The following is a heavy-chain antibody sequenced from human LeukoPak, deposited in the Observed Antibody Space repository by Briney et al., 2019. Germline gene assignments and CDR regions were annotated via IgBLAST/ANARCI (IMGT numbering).Heavy chain of an antibody. D-gene: IGHD3-16*02. Sequence: PSETLSLTCTVSGGSISSYYWSWIRQSPGKGLECIGYIHYTGSTNYNPSLKSRVTISVETSKNQFSLKLKSVTAADTAVYHCARLKGLGEVSPYFDSWGQGRLVTVSS. CDR1: GGSISSYY. J-gene: IGHJ4*02. V-gene: IGHV4-59*01. CDR2: IHYTGST. CDR3: ARLKGLGEVSPYFDS.